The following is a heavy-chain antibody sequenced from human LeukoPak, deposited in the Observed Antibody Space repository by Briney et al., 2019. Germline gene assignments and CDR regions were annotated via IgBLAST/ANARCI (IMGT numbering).Heavy chain of an antibody. V-gene: IGHV1-69*13. J-gene: IGHJ6*02. CDR2: IIPIFGTA. Sequence: SVKVSCKVSGYTLTELSMHWVRQAPGKGLEWMGGIIPIFGTANYAQKFQGRVTITADESTSTAYMELSSLRSEDTAVYYCATGGNSDYYYYGMDVWGHGTTVTVSS. D-gene: IGHD4-23*01. CDR3: ATGGNSDYYYYGMDV. CDR1: GYTLTELS.